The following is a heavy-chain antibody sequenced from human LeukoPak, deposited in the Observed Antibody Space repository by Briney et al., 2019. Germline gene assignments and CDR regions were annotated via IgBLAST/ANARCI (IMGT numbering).Heavy chain of an antibody. Sequence: QPGRSLRLSCAASGFTFDDYAMHWVRQAPGKGLEWVSGISWNSGSIGYADSVKGRFTISRDNAKNSLYLQMNSLRAEDTALYYCAKVDSSGWGSYFDYWGQGTLVTVSS. J-gene: IGHJ4*02. V-gene: IGHV3-9*01. CDR2: ISWNSGSI. D-gene: IGHD6-19*01. CDR3: AKVDSSGWGSYFDY. CDR1: GFTFDDYA.